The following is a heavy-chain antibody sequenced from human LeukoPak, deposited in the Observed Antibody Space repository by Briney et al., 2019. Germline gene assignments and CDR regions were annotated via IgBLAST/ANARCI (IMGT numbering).Heavy chain of an antibody. CDR2: TYYRSKWYN. D-gene: IGHD3-3*02. Sequence: SQTLSLTCAISGDSVSSNSAAWNWIRQSPSRGLEWLGRTYYRSKWYNECAAFVKSRMTINPDTSKNQFSLQLNSLTPEDTAVYYCARFSRDAFDIWGQGTMVSVSS. J-gene: IGHJ3*02. V-gene: IGHV6-1*01. CDR1: GDSVSSNSAA. CDR3: ARFSRDAFDI.